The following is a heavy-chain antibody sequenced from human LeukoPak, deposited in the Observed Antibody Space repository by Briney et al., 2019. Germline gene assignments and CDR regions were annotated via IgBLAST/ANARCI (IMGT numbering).Heavy chain of an antibody. CDR1: GYTFTNYA. J-gene: IGHJ4*02. D-gene: IGHD1-26*01. CDR3: ARGKVGAYSSLDY. Sequence: GASVKVSCKASGYTFTNYAMNWVRQAPGQGPEWMGWIHPSTGNPTYAQGFTGRFVFSLDTSVSTAYLQISSLKAEDTAVYYCARGKVGAYSSLDYWGQGTLVTVSS. V-gene: IGHV7-4-1*02. CDR2: IHPSTGNP.